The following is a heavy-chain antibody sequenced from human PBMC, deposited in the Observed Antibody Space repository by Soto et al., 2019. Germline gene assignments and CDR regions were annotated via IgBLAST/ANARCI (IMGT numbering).Heavy chain of an antibody. V-gene: IGHV1-18*04. Sequence: ASAKNTCNTAADYCTTNYSSWWVHALRQKVQWMGWISAYNGNTNYAQKLQGRVTITTDTSTSTAYMELRSLRSDVTAVYYCARTRQQLVLLSKRQPGGYFDYWGQGTLVTVSS. CDR3: ARTRQQLVLLSKRQPGGYFDY. CDR2: ISAYNGNT. J-gene: IGHJ4*02. CDR1: ADYCTTNY. D-gene: IGHD6-13*01.